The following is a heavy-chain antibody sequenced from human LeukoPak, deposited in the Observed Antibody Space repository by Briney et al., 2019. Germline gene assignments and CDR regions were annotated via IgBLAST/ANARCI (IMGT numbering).Heavy chain of an antibody. CDR2: IDWDDDK. CDR1: GFSLSTSGMC. D-gene: IGHD6-19*01. CDR3: ARIRGGIAVAGTGGSFDAFDI. V-gene: IGHV2-70*11. Sequence: SGPTLVSPTQTLTLTCTFSGFSLSTSGMCVSWIRQPPGKALEWLARIDWDDDKYYSTSLKTRLTISKDTSKNQVVLTMTNMDPVDTATYYCARIRGGIAVAGTGGSFDAFDIWGQGTMVTVSS. J-gene: IGHJ3*02.